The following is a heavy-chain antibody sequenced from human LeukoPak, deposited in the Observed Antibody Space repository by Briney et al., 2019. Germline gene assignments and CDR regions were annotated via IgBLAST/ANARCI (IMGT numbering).Heavy chain of an antibody. CDR3: ARLMTTVTSEY. D-gene: IGHD4-17*01. V-gene: IGHV4-39*01. J-gene: IGHJ4*02. CDR2: IYYSGNT. Sequence: PSETLSLTCTVSGGSINRSYYYWGWVRQPPGKGLEWIGSIYYSGNTYYNPSLKSRVTISVDTSKNQFSLKLSSVTAADTAVYYCARLMTTVTSEYWGQGTLVTVSS. CDR1: GGSINRSYYY.